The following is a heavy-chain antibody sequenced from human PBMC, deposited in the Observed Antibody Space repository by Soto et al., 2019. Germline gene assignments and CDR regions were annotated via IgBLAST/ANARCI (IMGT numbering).Heavy chain of an antibody. J-gene: IGHJ4*02. CDR3: ARDLSYCVGDCYSLMY. Sequence: QVQLVQSGAEVKKPGASVKVSCKASGYTFTSYAMHWVRQAPGQRLEWMGWINAGNGNTKYSQKFQGRVTITRDTSASTAYMELSSLRSEDTAVYYCARDLSYCVGDCYSLMYWGQGTLVTVSS. CDR1: GYTFTSYA. V-gene: IGHV1-3*01. D-gene: IGHD2-21*02. CDR2: INAGNGNT.